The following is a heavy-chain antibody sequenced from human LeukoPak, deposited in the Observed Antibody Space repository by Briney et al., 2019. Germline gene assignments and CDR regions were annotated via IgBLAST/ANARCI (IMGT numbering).Heavy chain of an antibody. V-gene: IGHV3-48*01. Sequence: PGGSLRLSCAASGFTFSSYSMNWVRQAPGKGLEWVSYINSSGSTIYYADSVKGRFTVSKDNAKNSLYLQMNSLRAEDTAVYYCAREQWLVPAFDYWGQGTLVTVSS. D-gene: IGHD6-19*01. J-gene: IGHJ4*02. CDR3: AREQWLVPAFDY. CDR1: GFTFSSYS. CDR2: INSSGSTI.